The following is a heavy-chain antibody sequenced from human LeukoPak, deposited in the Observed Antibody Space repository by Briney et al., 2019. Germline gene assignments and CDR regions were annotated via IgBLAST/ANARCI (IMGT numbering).Heavy chain of an antibody. CDR1: GFTFSSYG. D-gene: IGHD5-24*01. CDR2: INHSGST. J-gene: IGHJ5*02. Sequence: GSLRLSCAASGFTFSSYGMSWVRQPPGKGLEWIGEINHSGSTNYNPSLKSRVTISVDTSKNQFSLKLSSVTAADTAVYYCARRRRWLYNWFDPWGQGTLVTVSS. CDR3: ARRRRWLYNWFDP. V-gene: IGHV4-34*01.